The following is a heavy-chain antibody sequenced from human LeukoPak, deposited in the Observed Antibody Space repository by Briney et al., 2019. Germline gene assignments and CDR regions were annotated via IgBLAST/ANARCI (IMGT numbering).Heavy chain of an antibody. CDR1: GFTFSSYA. CDR2: ISGSGGST. V-gene: IGHV3-23*01. CDR3: AKEGSGSYGRGVFDY. D-gene: IGHD1-26*01. Sequence: GGSLRLSCAASGFTFSSYAMSWVRQAPGKGLEWVSAISGSGGSTYYADSVKGRFTISRDNSKNTLYLQMNSLRAEDTAVYYCAKEGSGSYGRGVFDYWGQGTLVTVFS. J-gene: IGHJ4*02.